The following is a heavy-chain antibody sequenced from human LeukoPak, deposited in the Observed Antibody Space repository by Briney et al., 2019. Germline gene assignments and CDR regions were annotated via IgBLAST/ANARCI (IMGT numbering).Heavy chain of an antibody. CDR1: GFTFSNYA. Sequence: GGSLRLSCAASGFTFSNYAMSWARQAPGKGLEWVSSISGSGGRTYYADSVKGRFTISRDNSKNILYLQMNSLGADATAVYSCAKDRAGRLTLISVLHLDYWGQGTLVTVSS. CDR3: AKDRAGRLTLISVLHLDY. J-gene: IGHJ4*02. CDR2: ISGSGGRT. D-gene: IGHD3-10*01. V-gene: IGHV3-23*01.